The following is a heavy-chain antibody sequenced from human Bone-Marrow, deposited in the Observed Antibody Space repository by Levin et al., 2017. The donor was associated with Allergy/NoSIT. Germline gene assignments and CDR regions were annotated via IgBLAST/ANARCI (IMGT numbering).Heavy chain of an antibody. D-gene: IGHD5-24*01. J-gene: IGHJ2*01. CDR3: ARDHGDAYNSEFLLGLDWYFDL. V-gene: IGHV1-46*01. CDR2: IDPSGGST. CDR1: GYTFTTYY. Sequence: RGESLKISCKASGYTFTTYYIHWVRQAPGQGLEWMGVIDPSGGSTSHAQKFQGRVTMTRDTSTNTVYMELSSLRSEDTAIYYCARDHGDAYNSEFLLGLDWYFDLWGPGTLVTVSS.